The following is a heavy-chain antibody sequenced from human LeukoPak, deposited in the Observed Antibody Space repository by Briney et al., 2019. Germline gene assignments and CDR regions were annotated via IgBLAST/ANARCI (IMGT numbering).Heavy chain of an antibody. V-gene: IGHV1-18*01. Sequence: ASVKVFCKASGYTFTSYGISWVRQAPGQGLEWMGWISAYNGNTNYAQKLQGRVTMTTDTSTSTAYMELRSLRSDDTAVYYCAGDLIVVVPAARVFDPWGQGTLVTVSS. D-gene: IGHD2-2*01. CDR3: AGDLIVVVPAARVFDP. J-gene: IGHJ5*02. CDR2: ISAYNGNT. CDR1: GYTFTSYG.